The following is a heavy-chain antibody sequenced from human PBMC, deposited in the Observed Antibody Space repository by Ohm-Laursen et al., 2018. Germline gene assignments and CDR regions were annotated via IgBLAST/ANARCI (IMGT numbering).Heavy chain of an antibody. Sequence: SLRLSCTAPGFTVNNNFMTWVRQAPGKGLEWVSIIFSGGSTYYADSVKGRFTISRDNSKNTLYLQMNSLRAEDTAVYYCARDGTTMVRGVIWDWYFDLWGRGTLVTVSS. CDR1: GFTVNNNF. CDR3: ARDGTTMVRGVIWDWYFDL. D-gene: IGHD3-10*01. CDR2: IFSGGST. J-gene: IGHJ2*01. V-gene: IGHV3-53*01.